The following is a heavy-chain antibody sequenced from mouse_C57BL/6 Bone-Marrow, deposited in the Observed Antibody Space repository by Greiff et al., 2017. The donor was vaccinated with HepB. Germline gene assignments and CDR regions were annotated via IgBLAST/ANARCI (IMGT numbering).Heavy chain of an antibody. CDR1: GYAFSSSW. V-gene: IGHV1-82*01. CDR2: IYPGDGDT. CDR3: ARCGTGAMDY. D-gene: IGHD4-1*01. Sequence: QVQLQQSGPELVKPGASVKISCKASGYAFSSSWMNWVKQRPGKGLEWIGRIYPGDGDTNYNGKFKGKATLTADKSSSTAYMQLSSLTSEDSAVYFCARCGTGAMDYWGQGTSVTVSS. J-gene: IGHJ4*01.